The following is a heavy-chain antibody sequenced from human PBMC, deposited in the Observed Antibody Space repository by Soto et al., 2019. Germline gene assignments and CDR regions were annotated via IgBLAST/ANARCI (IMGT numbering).Heavy chain of an antibody. CDR3: AKLGSSAWSPNYYFDY. CDR2: ITGSGSDT. V-gene: IGHV3-23*01. D-gene: IGHD3-10*01. J-gene: IGHJ4*02. Sequence: GGSLRLSCAASGFTFNNYAMGWVRQAPGKGLEWVSAITGSGSDTYYLDSVKGRFTISRDNSKKTLFLQANSLRAEDKAIYYCAKLGSSAWSPNYYFDYWGQGTLVTVSS. CDR1: GFTFNNYA.